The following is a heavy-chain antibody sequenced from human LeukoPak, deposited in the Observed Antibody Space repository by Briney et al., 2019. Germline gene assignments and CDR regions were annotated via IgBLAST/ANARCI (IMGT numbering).Heavy chain of an antibody. CDR1: GFTFSSYA. V-gene: IGHV3-23*01. D-gene: IGHD3-22*01. J-gene: IGHJ4*02. Sequence: GGSLRLSCAASGFTFSSYAMSWVPQAPGKGLEWVSAISGSGGRTYYADSVKGRFTISRDNSKNTLYLQMNSLRAEDTAVYYCAKDSGYYQPYFDYWGQGTLVTVSS. CDR3: AKDSGYYQPYFDY. CDR2: ISGSGGRT.